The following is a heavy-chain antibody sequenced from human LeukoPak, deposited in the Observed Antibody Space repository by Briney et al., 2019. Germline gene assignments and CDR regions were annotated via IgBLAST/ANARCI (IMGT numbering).Heavy chain of an antibody. CDR2: INTNTGNP. V-gene: IGHV7-4-1*02. J-gene: IGHJ4*02. Sequence: GASVKVSCKASGYTFTSYAMNWVRQAPGQGLEWMGWINTNTGNPTYAQGFTGRFVFSLDTSVSTAYLQISSLKAEDTAVYYCARDSDYGDYFIPGFWGQGTLVTVSS. D-gene: IGHD4-17*01. CDR1: GYTFTSYA. CDR3: ARDSDYGDYFIPGF.